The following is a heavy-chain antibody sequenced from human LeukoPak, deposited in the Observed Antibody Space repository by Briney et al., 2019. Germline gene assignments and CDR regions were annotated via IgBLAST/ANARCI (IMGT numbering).Heavy chain of an antibody. D-gene: IGHD4-23*01. Sequence: SETLSLTCAVYGGSFSGYYWSWIRQPPGKGLEWIGEINHSGSTNYNPSLKSRVTISVDTSKSQFSLKLSSVTAADTAVYYCATTVVTKSSSVSYFDYWGQGTLVTVSS. V-gene: IGHV4-34*01. CDR2: INHSGST. CDR1: GGSFSGYY. J-gene: IGHJ4*02. CDR3: ATTVVTKSSSVSYFDY.